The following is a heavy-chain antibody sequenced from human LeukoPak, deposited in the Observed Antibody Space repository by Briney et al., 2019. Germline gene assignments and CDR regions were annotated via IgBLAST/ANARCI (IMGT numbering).Heavy chain of an antibody. CDR1: GFTFSIYW. Sequence: GGSLRLSCAASGFTFSIYWMSWVRQAPGKGLEWVANIKQDGSEKYYVDSVKGRFTISRDNAKNSLYLQMNSLRAEDTAVYYCTRDLMDYDVSTGLHHYYMDVWGQGTTVTVSS. D-gene: IGHD3-9*01. V-gene: IGHV3-7*01. CDR2: IKQDGSEK. CDR3: TRDLMDYDVSTGLHHYYMDV. J-gene: IGHJ6*02.